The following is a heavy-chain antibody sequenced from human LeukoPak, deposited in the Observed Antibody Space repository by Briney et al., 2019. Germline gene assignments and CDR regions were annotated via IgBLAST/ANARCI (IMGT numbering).Heavy chain of an antibody. V-gene: IGHV3-21*01. CDR1: GFTFSNYG. CDR2: ISSSSRYI. Sequence: PGGTLRLSCATSGFTFSNYGMNWVRQAPGKGLEWVSSISSSSRYIYYADSVKGRFTISRDNAKNSLYLQMNSLRAEDTAVYYCAELGITMIGGVWGKGTTVTISS. CDR3: AELGITMIGGV. D-gene: IGHD3-10*02. J-gene: IGHJ6*04.